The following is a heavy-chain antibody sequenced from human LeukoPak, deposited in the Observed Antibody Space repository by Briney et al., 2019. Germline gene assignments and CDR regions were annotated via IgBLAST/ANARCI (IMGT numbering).Heavy chain of an antibody. V-gene: IGHV5-51*01. CDR1: GYSFTSYW. J-gene: IGHJ3*02. Sequence: GASLQISCKGSGYSFTSYWIGWVRQMPGKGLEWMGIIYPGDSDTRYSPSFQGQVTISADKSISTAYLQWSSLKASDTAMYYCARQEKSQARAFDIWGQGTMVTVSS. CDR3: ARQEKSQARAFDI. CDR2: IYPGDSDT.